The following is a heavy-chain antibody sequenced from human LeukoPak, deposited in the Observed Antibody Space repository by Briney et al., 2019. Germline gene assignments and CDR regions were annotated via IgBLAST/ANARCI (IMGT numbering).Heavy chain of an antibody. CDR1: GFTFSSYW. Sequence: GGSLRLSCAASGFTFSSYWMTWVRQAPGKGLEWVSAISGSGASTYYADSVKGRFTISRDNSKNTLYLQMNSLRAEDTAVYYCARRATPSPHFDYWGQGTLVTVSS. J-gene: IGHJ4*02. CDR3: ARRATPSPHFDY. D-gene: IGHD2-15*01. CDR2: ISGSGAST. V-gene: IGHV3-23*01.